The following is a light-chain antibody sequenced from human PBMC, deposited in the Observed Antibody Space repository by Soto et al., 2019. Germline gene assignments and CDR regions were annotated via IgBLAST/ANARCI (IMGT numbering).Light chain of an antibody. CDR1: QSVSSSY. V-gene: IGKV3-20*01. CDR2: GAS. J-gene: IGKJ2*01. CDR3: QQYGSSPRT. Sequence: EIVLTQPPGTLSLSPGERATLSCRASQSVSSSYLAWYQQKPGQAPRLLIYGASSRATGIPDRFSGSVSGTEFTLTISRLEPEDGAVYYCQQYGSSPRTFGQGTKLEIK.